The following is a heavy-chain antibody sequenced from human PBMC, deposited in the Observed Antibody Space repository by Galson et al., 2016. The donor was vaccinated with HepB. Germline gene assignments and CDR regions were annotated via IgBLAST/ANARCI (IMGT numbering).Heavy chain of an antibody. CDR3: ARLTSIDPWLTNTPYAYYDC. V-gene: IGHV5-51*01. CDR1: GYSFTTYW. CDR2: IYPLHSDT. J-gene: IGHJ4*02. Sequence: QSGAEVKKPGESLKIACEGSGYSFTTYWIGWVRQMPGKGLEWMGVIYPLHSDTTYSPSFQGQVTFSADKSINTAYLQLNSLKASDTAMYYCARLTSIDPWLTNTPYAYYDCWGQGTLVTVSS. D-gene: IGHD2-21*02.